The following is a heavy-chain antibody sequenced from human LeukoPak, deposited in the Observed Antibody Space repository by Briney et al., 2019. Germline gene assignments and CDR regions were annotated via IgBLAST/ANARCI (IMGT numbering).Heavy chain of an antibody. D-gene: IGHD6-13*01. Sequence: SVKVSCKASGYIFTAYYMRWVRQAPGQGLEWMGGIIPIFGTANYAQKFQGRVTITADESTSTAYMELSSLRSEDTAVYYCARVAGYSSSWSYNWFDPWGQGTLVTVSS. CDR2: IIPIFGTA. V-gene: IGHV1-69*13. J-gene: IGHJ5*02. CDR3: ARVAGYSSSWSYNWFDP. CDR1: GYIFTAYY.